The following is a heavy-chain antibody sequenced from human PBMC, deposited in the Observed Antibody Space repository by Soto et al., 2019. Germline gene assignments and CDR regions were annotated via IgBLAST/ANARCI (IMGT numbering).Heavy chain of an antibody. D-gene: IGHD3-22*01. CDR2: IYHSGST. J-gene: IGHJ5*02. CDR3: ARVTADSSGYPMGFDP. Sequence: QLQLQESGSGLVKPSQTLSLTCAVSGGSISSGGYSWGWIRQPPGKGLEWIGYIYHSGSTYYNPSLKSRVTISVDRSKNQFSLKLSSVTAADTAVYYCARVTADSSGYPMGFDPWGQGTLVTVSS. CDR1: GGSISSGGYS. V-gene: IGHV4-30-2*01.